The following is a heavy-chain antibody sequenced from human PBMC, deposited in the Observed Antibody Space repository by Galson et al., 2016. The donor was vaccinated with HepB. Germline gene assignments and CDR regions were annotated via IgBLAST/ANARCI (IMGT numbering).Heavy chain of an antibody. CDR2: IYHSGST. V-gene: IGHV4-4*02. CDR1: GGSLSSSNW. J-gene: IGHJ5*02. Sequence: ETLSLTCAVPGGSLSSSNWWSWVRQPPGKRLEWVGEIYHSGSTNYNPSLESRVTISVDKSKNQVSLNLRSVTAADAAVYYCVRRRLVVAGRGWFDPWGQGTLVAGSS. D-gene: IGHD6-19*01. CDR3: VRRRLVVAGRGWFDP.